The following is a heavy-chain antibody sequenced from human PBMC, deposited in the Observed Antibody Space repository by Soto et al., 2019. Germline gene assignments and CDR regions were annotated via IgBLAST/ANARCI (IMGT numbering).Heavy chain of an antibody. CDR1: GGSISSGGDS. Sequence: SETLSLTCAVSGGSISSGGDSWSWIRQPPGKGLEWIGYIDHSGSTYYNPSLKSRVTISVDRSKNQFSLKLSSVTPADTAVYYCARYTAMGYNWFDPWGQGTLVTVSS. V-gene: IGHV4-30-2*01. CDR2: IDHSGST. D-gene: IGHD5-18*01. CDR3: ARYTAMGYNWFDP. J-gene: IGHJ5*02.